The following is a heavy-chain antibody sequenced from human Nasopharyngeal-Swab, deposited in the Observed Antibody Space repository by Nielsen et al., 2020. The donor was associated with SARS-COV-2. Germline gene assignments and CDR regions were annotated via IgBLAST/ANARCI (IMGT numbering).Heavy chain of an antibody. CDR2: ISGSGGST. D-gene: IGHD3-22*01. J-gene: IGHJ4*02. CDR3: AKSDSSGYVFDD. CDR1: GFTFSRYA. V-gene: IGHV3-23*01. Sequence: GESLKIYCAASGFTFSRYAMSWVRQAPGKGLEWVSAISGSGGSTYYADSVKGRFTISRDNSKNTLYLQLNSLRAEDTAVYYCAKSDSSGYVFDDWGQGTLVTVSS.